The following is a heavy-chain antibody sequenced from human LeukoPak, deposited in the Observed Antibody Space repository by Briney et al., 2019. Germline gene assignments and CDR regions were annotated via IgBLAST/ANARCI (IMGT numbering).Heavy chain of an antibody. D-gene: IGHD6-19*01. CDR2: INHSGST. CDR3: ARVRSSGWALPTY. CDR1: GVSFSGYY. V-gene: IGHV4-34*01. Sequence: PSETLSLTCAVYGVSFSGYYWSWIRQPPGKGLEWIGEINHSGSTNYNPSLKSRVTISVDTSKNQFSLKLSSVTAADTAVYYCARVRSSGWALPTYWGQGTLVTVSS. J-gene: IGHJ4*02.